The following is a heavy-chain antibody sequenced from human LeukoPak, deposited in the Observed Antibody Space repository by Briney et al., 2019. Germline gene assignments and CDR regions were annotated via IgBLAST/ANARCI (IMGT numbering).Heavy chain of an antibody. CDR2: IIPIFGTA. V-gene: IGHV1-69*13. D-gene: IGHD6-13*01. Sequence: SVKVSCKASGGTFSSYAISWVRQAPGQGLEWMGGIIPIFGTANYAQKFQGRVTITADESTSTAYMELSSLRSGDTAVYYCARSRIAAAHFDYWGQGTLVTVSS. J-gene: IGHJ4*02. CDR1: GGTFSSYA. CDR3: ARSRIAAAHFDY.